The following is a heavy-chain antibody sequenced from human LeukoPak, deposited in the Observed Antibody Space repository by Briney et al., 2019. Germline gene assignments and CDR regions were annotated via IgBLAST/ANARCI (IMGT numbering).Heavy chain of an antibody. Sequence: GGSLRLSCATSGFTFSNYAMTWVCQAPGKGLECVSAISGSGGTTYYADSVKGRFSISRDNSKNTLYLQMNSLRAEDTAVYFCAKQPANWGRAFDIWGQGTMLTVSP. J-gene: IGHJ3*02. CDR2: ISGSGGTT. CDR1: GFTFSNYA. D-gene: IGHD7-27*01. V-gene: IGHV3-23*01. CDR3: AKQPANWGRAFDI.